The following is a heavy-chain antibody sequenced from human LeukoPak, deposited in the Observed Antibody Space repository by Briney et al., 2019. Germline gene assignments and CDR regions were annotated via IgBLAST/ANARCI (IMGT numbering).Heavy chain of an antibody. D-gene: IGHD2-15*01. CDR2: IYYSGST. Sequence: SETLSLTCTVSGGSISSSSYYWGWIRQPPGKGLEWIGSIYYSGSTYYNPSLKSRVTISVDTSKNQFSLKLSSVTAADTAVYYCARDHTLSRSGGPNWFDPWGQGTLVTVSS. CDR3: ARDHTLSRSGGPNWFDP. CDR1: GGSISSSSYY. J-gene: IGHJ5*02. V-gene: IGHV4-39*02.